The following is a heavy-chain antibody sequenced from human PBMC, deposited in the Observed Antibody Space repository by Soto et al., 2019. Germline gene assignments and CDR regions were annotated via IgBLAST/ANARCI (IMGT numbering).Heavy chain of an antibody. J-gene: IGHJ6*02. Sequence: GGSLRLSCAASGFTFSSYGMHWVRQAPGKGLEWVAVIPYDGSNKYYADSVKGRFTISRDNSKNTLYLQMNSLRAEDTAVYYCAKELAGAINYYYYGMDVWGQGTTVTVSS. V-gene: IGHV3-30*18. D-gene: IGHD1-26*01. CDR1: GFTFSSYG. CDR2: IPYDGSNK. CDR3: AKELAGAINYYYYGMDV.